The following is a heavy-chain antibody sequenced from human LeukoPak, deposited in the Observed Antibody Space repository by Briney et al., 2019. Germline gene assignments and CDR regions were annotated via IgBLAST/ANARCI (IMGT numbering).Heavy chain of an antibody. Sequence: GGSLRLSCAASGFTLSEYYMSWIRQAPGKGRAGVSYISSSSSYTNYADSVKGRFTISRDNAKNSLYLQMNSLRAEDTAVYYCARDSSAAGTSGMDVWGKGTTVTVSS. D-gene: IGHD6-13*01. CDR3: ARDSSAAGTSGMDV. V-gene: IGHV3-11*06. CDR2: ISSSSSYT. CDR1: GFTLSEYY. J-gene: IGHJ6*04.